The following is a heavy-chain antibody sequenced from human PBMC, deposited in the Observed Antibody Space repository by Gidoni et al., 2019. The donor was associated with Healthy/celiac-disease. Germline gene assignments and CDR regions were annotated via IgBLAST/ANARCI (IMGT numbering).Heavy chain of an antibody. D-gene: IGHD3-22*01. CDR2: MSAYNGNT. CDR3: AREYDSSGRLFDP. V-gene: IGHV1-18*01. CDR1: GYTITSYG. Sequence: QLQLVQSGAEVNKPGASVKVSCTASGYTITSYGISWVRQATGQGVEWMGWMSAYNGNTNDAQKLQGRVTMTTDTSTSTAYMELRSLGSDDTAVYYCAREYDSSGRLFDPWGQGTLVTVSS. J-gene: IGHJ5*02.